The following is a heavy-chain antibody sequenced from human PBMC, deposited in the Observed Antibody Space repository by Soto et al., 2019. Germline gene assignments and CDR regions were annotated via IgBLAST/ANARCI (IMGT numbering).Heavy chain of an antibody. J-gene: IGHJ6*02. CDR2: ISDDGDST. CDR1: GFTFSDNA. V-gene: IGHV3-23*01. D-gene: IGHD2-8*01. CDR3: AKSLSTGVNYGLDV. Sequence: GGSLRLSCGASGFTFSDNAMTWVRQAPGKGLEWVSSISDDGDSTYYADSVKGRFAVSRDNSKNTLFLHMNSLGAEDTAVYYCAKSLSTGVNYGLDVWGQGPSVTVSS.